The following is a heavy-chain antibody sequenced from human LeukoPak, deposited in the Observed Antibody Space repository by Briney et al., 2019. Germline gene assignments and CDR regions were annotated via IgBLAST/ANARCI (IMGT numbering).Heavy chain of an antibody. CDR3: ASGSRGYCSGGSCYPGLGY. D-gene: IGHD2-15*01. CDR2: IIPIFGTA. CDR1: GGTFSSCA. V-gene: IGHV1-69*05. Sequence: SVKVSCKASGGTFSSCAISWVRQAPGQGREWMGRIIPIFGTANYAQKFQGRVTITTDESTSTAYMELSSLRSEDTAVYYCASGSRGYCSGGSCYPGLGYWGQGTLVTVSS. J-gene: IGHJ4*02.